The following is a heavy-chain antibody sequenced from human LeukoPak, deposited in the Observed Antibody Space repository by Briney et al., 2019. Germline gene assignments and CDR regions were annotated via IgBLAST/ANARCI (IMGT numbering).Heavy chain of an antibody. CDR2: IYPGDSDT. J-gene: IGHJ4*02. CDR3: ARLRGCSSGDCYAEY. Sequence: GESLKISCKGSGHSFTNYWIGWVRQMPGKGLEWMGIIYPGDSDTRYSPSFQGQVSISADKSISTAYLQWSSLKASDTAMYYCARLRGCSSGDCYAEYWGQGTLVSVSS. V-gene: IGHV5-51*01. CDR1: GHSFTNYW. D-gene: IGHD2-21*02.